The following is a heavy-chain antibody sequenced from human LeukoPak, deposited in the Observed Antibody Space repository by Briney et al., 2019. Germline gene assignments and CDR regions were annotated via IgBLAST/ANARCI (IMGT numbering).Heavy chain of an antibody. CDR3: VREEEGGTFDY. D-gene: IGHD3-16*01. CDR1: GYTFTSFY. J-gene: IGHJ4*02. CDR2: VFPSGGTT. V-gene: IGHV1-46*01. Sequence: GASVKVSCKASGYTFTSFYIHWVRQAPGQGLEWMGIVFPSGGTTRYAQMFQGRVTMTRDTSTSTVYMELTSLRSEDTAVYYCVREEEGGTFDYWGQGTLVPVSS.